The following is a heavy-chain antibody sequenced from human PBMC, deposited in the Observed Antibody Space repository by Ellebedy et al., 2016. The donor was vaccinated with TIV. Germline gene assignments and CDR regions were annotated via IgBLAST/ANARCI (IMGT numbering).Heavy chain of an antibody. Sequence: AASVKVSCKASGYTFTDYDINWVRQATGQGLEYLGWMKPGSGNTGYAQKLQGRLTMTTDTSTSTAYMELRSLRSDDTAVYYCARDLWFGASNYFDYWGQGTLVTVSS. CDR1: GYTFTDYD. CDR2: MKPGSGNT. V-gene: IGHV1-8*01. J-gene: IGHJ4*02. D-gene: IGHD3-10*01. CDR3: ARDLWFGASNYFDY.